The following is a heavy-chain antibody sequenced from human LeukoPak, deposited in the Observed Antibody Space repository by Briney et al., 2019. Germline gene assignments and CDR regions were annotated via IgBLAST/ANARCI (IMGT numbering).Heavy chain of an antibody. V-gene: IGHV3-30-3*01. CDR3: ARDNLFDYFDY. D-gene: IGHD3-3*01. CDR1: GFTFSSYA. CDR2: ISYDGSNK. J-gene: IGHJ4*02. Sequence: GRSLRLSCAASGFTFSSYAMHWVRQAPGKGLEWVAVISYDGSNKYYADSVKGRFTISRDNSKNTLYLQMNSLRAEDTAVYYCARDNLFDYFDYWGQGTLVTVSS.